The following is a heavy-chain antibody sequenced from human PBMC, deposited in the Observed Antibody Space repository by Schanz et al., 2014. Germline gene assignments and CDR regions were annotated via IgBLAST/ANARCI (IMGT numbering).Heavy chain of an antibody. J-gene: IGHJ4*02. CDR3: AKDQGSYGSGSYSYFDY. CDR2: LSGSGAGT. CDR1: GLTFSNYA. Sequence: EVQLLESGGGLVQPGGSLRLSCAASGLTFSNYAMGWVRQTPGKGLEWVSTLSGSGAGTFYADSVKGRFTISRDNSENTLYLQMNSLRAEDTAVYYCAKDQGSYGSGSYSYFDYWGQGTLATVSS. V-gene: IGHV3-23*01. D-gene: IGHD3-10*01.